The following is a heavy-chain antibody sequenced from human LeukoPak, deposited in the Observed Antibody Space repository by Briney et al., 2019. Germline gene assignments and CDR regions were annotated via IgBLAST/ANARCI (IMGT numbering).Heavy chain of an antibody. V-gene: IGHV4-61*02. CDR1: GGSISSGSYY. CDR2: IYTSGST. D-gene: IGHD5-12*01. Sequence: SQTLSLTCTVSGGSISSGSYYWSWLRQPAGKGLEWIGRIYTSGSTNYNPSLKSRVTISVDTSKNQFSLKLSSVTAADTAVYYCARDYSGYDYWDYWGQGTLVTVSS. J-gene: IGHJ4*02. CDR3: ARDYSGYDYWDY.